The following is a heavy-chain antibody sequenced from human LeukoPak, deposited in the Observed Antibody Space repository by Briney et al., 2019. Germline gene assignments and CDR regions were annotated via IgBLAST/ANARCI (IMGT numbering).Heavy chain of an antibody. CDR3: ARDGSGTWLDP. CDR2: INAFNGDT. CDR1: GYSFTSYG. V-gene: IGHV1-18*01. D-gene: IGHD3-10*01. J-gene: IGHJ5*02. Sequence: ASVKVSCKGSGYSFTSYGISWVRQAPGQGLEWMGWINAFNGDTNHAQKFQGRVTMTTDTSPSTAYMELRSLRSDDTAVYYCARDGSGTWLDPWGQGTLVTVSS.